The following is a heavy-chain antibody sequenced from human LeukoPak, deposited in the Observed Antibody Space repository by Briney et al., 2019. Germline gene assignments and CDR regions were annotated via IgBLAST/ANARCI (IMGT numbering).Heavy chain of an antibody. J-gene: IGHJ4*02. Sequence: GGSLRLSCATSGFTFSSYAMSWVRQAPGKGLEWVCFISGSGGITFDAGSVKGRFTNSRDNSKNTVYLQMSGLRAEDTALYYCAKAHCSPTSCSRIDYWGQGTLVTVSS. CDR1: GFTFSSYA. V-gene: IGHV3-23*01. CDR2: ISGSGGIT. CDR3: AKAHCSPTSCSRIDY. D-gene: IGHD2-2*01.